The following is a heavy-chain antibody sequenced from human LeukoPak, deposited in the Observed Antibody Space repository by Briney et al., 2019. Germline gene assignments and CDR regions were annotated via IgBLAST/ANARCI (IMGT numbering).Heavy chain of an antibody. D-gene: IGHD3-3*01. Sequence: ASVTVSLTASGYTFTSYGISWVRQAPGQGLEWVGGISAYNGNTNYAQKLRGRVPMTTDTSTSTAYMELRSLRSDDTGVYYCARAGDYDFWCGYFATEFAYWGEGPLVRVSS. CDR1: GYTFTSYG. V-gene: IGHV1-18*01. J-gene: IGHJ4*02. CDR2: ISAYNGNT. CDR3: ARAGDYDFWCGYFATEFAY.